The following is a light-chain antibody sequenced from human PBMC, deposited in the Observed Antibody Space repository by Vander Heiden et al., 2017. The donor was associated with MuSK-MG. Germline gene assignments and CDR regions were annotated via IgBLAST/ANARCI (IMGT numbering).Light chain of an antibody. CDR2: EVS. CDR3: MQNIQLPRT. J-gene: IGKJ2*01. V-gene: IGKV2D-29*01. Sequence: VTTQTSLPLSLTSRQPATVYCKSSHSLLHSDRKTQLYWYQQRPGQPPQLLMYEVSNRLSGVPDRFSGSGSGTDFTLKISRVEAEDVGVYYCMQNIQLPRTFGQGTKLEI. CDR1: HSLLHSDRKTQ.